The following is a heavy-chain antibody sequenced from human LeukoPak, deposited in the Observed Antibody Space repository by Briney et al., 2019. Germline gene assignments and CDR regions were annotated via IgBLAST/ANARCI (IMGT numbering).Heavy chain of an antibody. Sequence: VASVKVSCKVSGYTLTELSMHWVRQAPGKGLEWMGGFDPEDGETIYAQKFQGRVTMTRATSTSTVYMELSSLRSEDTAVYYCARGTGTRIEYFQHWGQGTLVTVSS. D-gene: IGHD4-17*01. CDR2: FDPEDGET. V-gene: IGHV1-24*01. CDR1: GYTLTELS. CDR3: ARGTGTRIEYFQH. J-gene: IGHJ1*01.